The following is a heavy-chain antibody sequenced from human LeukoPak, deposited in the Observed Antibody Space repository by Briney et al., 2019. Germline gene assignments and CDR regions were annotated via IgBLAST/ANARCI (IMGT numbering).Heavy chain of an antibody. CDR3: ARYYYYYMDV. Sequence: GASVKVSCKASGGTFTSYAISWVRQAPGQGLEWMGGIIPIFGTANYAQKFQGRVTMTTDTSTSTAYMELRSLRSDDTAVYYCARYYYYYMDVWGKGTTVTISS. CDR1: GGTFTSYA. J-gene: IGHJ6*03. V-gene: IGHV1-69*05. CDR2: IIPIFGTA.